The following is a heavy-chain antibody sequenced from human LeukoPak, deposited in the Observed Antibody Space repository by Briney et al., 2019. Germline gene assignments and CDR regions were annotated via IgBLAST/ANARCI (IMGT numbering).Heavy chain of an antibody. D-gene: IGHD5-18*01. CDR3: AREAANYYYMDV. V-gene: IGHV1-69*05. J-gene: IGHJ6*03. CDR2: IIPIFGTA. Sequence: ASVKVSCKASGGTFSSYAISWVRQAPGQGLEWMGRIIPIFGTANYAQKFQGRVTITTDESTSTAYMELSSLRSEDTAVYYCAREAANYYYMDVWGKGTTVTVSS. CDR1: GGTFSSYA.